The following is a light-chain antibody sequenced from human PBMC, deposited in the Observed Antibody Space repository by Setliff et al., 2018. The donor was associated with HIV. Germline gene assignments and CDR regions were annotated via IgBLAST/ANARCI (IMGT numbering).Light chain of an antibody. Sequence: ALAQPASVSGSPGQSITISCTGTSNDVGRYDLVSWYQQHPARAPKLIIYQATRRPSGVSNRFSGPKSGNVASLTISGLQAEDEADYYCCSNSGSNTFVFGTGTKVTVL. V-gene: IGLV2-23*01. CDR1: SNDVGRYDL. CDR2: QAT. J-gene: IGLJ1*01. CDR3: CSNSGSNTFV.